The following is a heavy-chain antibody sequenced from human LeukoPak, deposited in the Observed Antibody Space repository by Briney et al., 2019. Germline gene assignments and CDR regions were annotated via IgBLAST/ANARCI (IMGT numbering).Heavy chain of an antibody. CDR2: INHGGST. CDR3: ARAAIFGVAPGYYYYYGMDV. Sequence: PSETLSLTCAVYGGSFSGYYWSWIRQPPGKGLEWIGEINHGGSTNYNPSLKSRVTISVDTSKNQFSLKLSSVTAADTAVYYCARAAIFGVAPGYYYYYGMDVWGQGTTVTVSS. V-gene: IGHV4-34*01. CDR1: GGSFSGYY. J-gene: IGHJ6*02. D-gene: IGHD3-3*01.